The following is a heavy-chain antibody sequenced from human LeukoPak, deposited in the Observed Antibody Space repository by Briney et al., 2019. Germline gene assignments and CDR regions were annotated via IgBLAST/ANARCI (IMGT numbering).Heavy chain of an antibody. Sequence: PSETLSLTCTVTGGSMNTYYWSWIRQPPGKGLEGIGYIYYSGSTSYSPSLKSRVTMSVDTSKNQFSLNLRSVTAADTAVYYCARVSLDFYDRSGYYYFDYWGQGTLATVSS. CDR1: GGSMNTYY. J-gene: IGHJ4*02. CDR2: IYYSGST. D-gene: IGHD3-22*01. V-gene: IGHV4-59*01. CDR3: ARVSLDFYDRSGYYYFDY.